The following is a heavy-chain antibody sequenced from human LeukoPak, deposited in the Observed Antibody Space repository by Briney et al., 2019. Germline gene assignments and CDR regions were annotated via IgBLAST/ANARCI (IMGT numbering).Heavy chain of an antibody. CDR2: IYYSGST. J-gene: IGHJ5*02. V-gene: IGHV4-39*07. CDR3: ARDSIAVAGQNWFDP. CDR1: GGSLSNNNYY. D-gene: IGHD6-19*01. Sequence: SETLSLTCSVSGGSLSNNNYYWGWIRQPPGTGLEWIGSIYYSGSTYYNPSLKSRVTISVDTSKNQFSLKLSSVTAADTAVYYCARDSIAVAGQNWFDPWGQGTLVTVSS.